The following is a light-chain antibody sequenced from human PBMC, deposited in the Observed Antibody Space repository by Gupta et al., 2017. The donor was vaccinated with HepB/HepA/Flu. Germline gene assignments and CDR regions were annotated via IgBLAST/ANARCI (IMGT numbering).Light chain of an antibody. Sequence: SYVLTQPPSVSVAPGKTARITCGGNNIGNKSVHWYQQKPGQAPVLVVYDDSDRPSGIPERFSGSNSGNTATLTISRVEAGDEADYYCQVWDSSSDLWVFGGGTKLTVL. CDR1: NIGNKS. V-gene: IGLV3-21*03. CDR2: DDS. CDR3: QVWDSSSDLWV. J-gene: IGLJ3*02.